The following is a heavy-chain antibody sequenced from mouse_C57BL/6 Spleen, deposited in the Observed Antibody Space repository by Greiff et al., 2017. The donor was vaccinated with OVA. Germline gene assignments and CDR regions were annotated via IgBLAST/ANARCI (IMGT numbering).Heavy chain of an antibody. D-gene: IGHD2-12*01. CDR3: ASGVVSRPWFAY. CDR2: IYPRDGST. V-gene: IGHV1-85*01. CDR1: GERGKREE. J-gene: IGHJ3*01. Sequence: VQLQQSGPELVKPGASVKLSGKAAGERGKREEKKWGKQRPGQGLEWIGWIYPRDGSTKYNEKFKGKATLTVDTSSSTAYMELHSLTSEDSAVYFCASGVVSRPWFAYWGQGTLVTVSA.